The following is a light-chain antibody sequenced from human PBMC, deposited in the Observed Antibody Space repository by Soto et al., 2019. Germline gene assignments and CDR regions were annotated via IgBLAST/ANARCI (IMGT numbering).Light chain of an antibody. J-gene: IGLJ3*02. CDR3: AAWDDSLTGWV. CDR1: TSNIGSNT. CDR2: SND. V-gene: IGLV1-44*01. Sequence: QSVLTQPPSASGTPGQRVTISCSGGTSNIGSNTVNWYQQLPGTAPKLLIYSNDQRPSGVPDRFSGSKSGPSDSLAISGLQSEDEADYYCAAWDDSLTGWVFGGGTKLTVL.